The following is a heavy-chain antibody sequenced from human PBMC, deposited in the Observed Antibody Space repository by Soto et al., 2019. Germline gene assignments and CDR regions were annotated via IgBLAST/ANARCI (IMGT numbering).Heavy chain of an antibody. CDR2: ISYDGSNK. Sequence: GGSLTLSCAASGFTFSSYAMHWVRQAPGKGLEWVAVISYDGSNKYYADSVKGRFTSSRDNSKNTLYLQMNSLRAEDTAVYYCARVSTSHSTSSDYWGQGTLVTVSS. CDR3: ARVSTSHSTSSDY. V-gene: IGHV3-30-3*01. CDR1: GFTFSSYA. D-gene: IGHD2-2*01. J-gene: IGHJ4*02.